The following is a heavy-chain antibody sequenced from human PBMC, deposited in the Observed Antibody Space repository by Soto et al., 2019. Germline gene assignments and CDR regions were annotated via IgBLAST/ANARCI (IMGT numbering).Heavy chain of an antibody. CDR1: GFTFASYG. J-gene: IGHJ6*02. D-gene: IGHD3-10*01. Sequence: EVQMLESGGGLVQPGESLRLSCVASGFTFASYGMSWVRQAPGMGLEWVSTISDTGSNTYHANSVKGRFTISRDNSKNTLYLQMNRLRAEDTAMYYCTKIGHRSGSRYYDMDVWGQATTVTVSS. V-gene: IGHV3-23*01. CDR3: TKIGHRSGSRYYDMDV. CDR2: ISDTGSNT.